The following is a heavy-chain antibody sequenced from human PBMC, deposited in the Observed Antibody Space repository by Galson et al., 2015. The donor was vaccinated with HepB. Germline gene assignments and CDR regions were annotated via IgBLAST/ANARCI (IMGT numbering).Heavy chain of an antibody. CDR3: ATYLLGGNSVGDY. CDR1: GYTLTELS. V-gene: IGHV1-24*01. CDR2: FDPEDGGT. Sequence: SVKVSCKVSGYTLTELSMHWVRQAPGKGLEWMGGFDPEDGGTIYAQKFQGRVTMTEDTSTDTAYMELSSLRSEDTAVYYCATYLLGGNSVGDYWGQGTLVTVSS. D-gene: IGHD4-23*01. J-gene: IGHJ4*02.